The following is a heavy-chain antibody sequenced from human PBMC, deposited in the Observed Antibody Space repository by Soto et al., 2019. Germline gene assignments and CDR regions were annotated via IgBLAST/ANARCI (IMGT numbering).Heavy chain of an antibody. Sequence: QVQLQESGPGLVKPSETLSLTCTVSGGSVSSGNYHWSWVRQTPGKGLEWIGYVFFTGSTNYNPSPKSRVTISVDTSKNQFSLELRSVTAADTAVYYCARDGHGMDVWGQGTTVTVSS. V-gene: IGHV4-61*01. CDR1: GGSVSSGNYH. CDR3: ARDGHGMDV. CDR2: VFFTGST. J-gene: IGHJ6*02.